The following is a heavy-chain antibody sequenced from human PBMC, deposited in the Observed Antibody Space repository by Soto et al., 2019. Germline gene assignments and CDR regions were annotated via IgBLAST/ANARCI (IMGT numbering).Heavy chain of an antibody. D-gene: IGHD3-16*01. CDR1: GFSLSTSGVG. Sequence: QITLKESGPTQVKPKQTLTLTCTVSGFSLSTSGVGVGWIRQPPGKALEWLALIYWDDDKRYSPSLKKRLTISKDTSKNQVVLTMANMDPVDTATYYCVHRNNGAYAFDYWGQGTLVTVSS. CDR3: VHRNNGAYAFDY. J-gene: IGHJ4*02. CDR2: IYWDDDK. V-gene: IGHV2-5*02.